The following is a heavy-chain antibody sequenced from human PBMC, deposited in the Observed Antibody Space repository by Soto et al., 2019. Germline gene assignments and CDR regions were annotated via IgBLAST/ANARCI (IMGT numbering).Heavy chain of an antibody. CDR2: INPNSGGT. Sequence: GASVKVSCKASGYTFTGYYMHWVRQAPGQGLEWMGWINPNSGGTNYAQKFQGWVTMTRDTSISTAYMELSRLRSDDTAVYYCARDREVLRYFDWLLSPPPYYYYGMDVWGQGTTVTVSS. CDR3: ARDREVLRYFDWLLSPPPYYYYGMDV. V-gene: IGHV1-2*04. D-gene: IGHD3-9*01. CDR1: GYTFTGYY. J-gene: IGHJ6*02.